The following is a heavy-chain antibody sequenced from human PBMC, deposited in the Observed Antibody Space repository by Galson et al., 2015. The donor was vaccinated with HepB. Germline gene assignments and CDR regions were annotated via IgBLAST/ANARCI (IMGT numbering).Heavy chain of an antibody. CDR1: GFTFDDYA. J-gene: IGHJ4*02. V-gene: IGHV3-9*01. CDR2: ISWNSGSI. D-gene: IGHD3-22*01. Sequence: LRLSCAASGFTFDDYAMHWVRQAPGKGLEWVSGISWNSGSIGYADSVKGRFTISRDNAKNSLYLQMNSLRAEDTALYYCAKDIYYYDSSGSSFDYWGQGTLVTVSS. CDR3: AKDIYYYDSSGSSFDY.